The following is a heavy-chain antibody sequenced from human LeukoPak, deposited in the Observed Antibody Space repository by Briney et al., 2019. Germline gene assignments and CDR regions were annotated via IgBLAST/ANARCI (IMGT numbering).Heavy chain of an antibody. D-gene: IGHD3-22*01. CDR3: AKRIDTRGSTHYHDY. V-gene: IGHV3-23*01. J-gene: IGHJ4*02. CDR1: GFTCSNYA. CDR2: ISFGGGYT. Sequence: PGGSLRLSCVGYGFTCSNYAMTWVRQAPGKGLEWVSSISFGGGYTFYADSVKGHFTISRDNSRSTLYLQMNNLRAEDTALYYCAKRIDTRGSTHYHDYWGQGTLVTVSS.